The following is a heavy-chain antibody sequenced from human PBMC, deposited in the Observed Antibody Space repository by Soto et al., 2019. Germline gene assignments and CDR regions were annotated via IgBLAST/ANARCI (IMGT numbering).Heavy chain of an antibody. CDR3: AREGSYSAYNFAHGIQLWSFDF. CDR2: IFSSGST. J-gene: IGHJ4*02. D-gene: IGHD5-12*01. CDR1: GGSINTFY. Sequence: SETLSLTCTVSGGSINTFYWSWVRQPAGKGLEWTGRIFSSGSTSFNPSLESRVAMSVDTSKNHFSLNLSSVTAADMAVYYCAREGSYSAYNFAHGIQLWSFDFWGQGALVTVSS. V-gene: IGHV4-4*07.